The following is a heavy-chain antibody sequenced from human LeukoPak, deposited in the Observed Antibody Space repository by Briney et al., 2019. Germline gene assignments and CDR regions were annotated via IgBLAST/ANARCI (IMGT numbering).Heavy chain of an antibody. D-gene: IGHD2-2*01. CDR2: IYTRGST. J-gene: IGHJ3*02. V-gene: IGHV4-4*07. Sequence: SETLSLTCTVSGGSISSYYWSWIRQPAGKGLEWIGRIYTRGSTNYNPSLKSRVTMSVDTSKNQFSLKLSSVTAADTAVYYCARERYCSSTSCSLDAFDIWGQGTMVTVSS. CDR1: GGSISSYY. CDR3: ARERYCSSTSCSLDAFDI.